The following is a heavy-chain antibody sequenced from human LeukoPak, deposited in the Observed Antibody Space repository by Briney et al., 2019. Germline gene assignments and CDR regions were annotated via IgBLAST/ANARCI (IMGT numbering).Heavy chain of an antibody. Sequence: ASVKVSCKASGGTFSSYAISWVRQAPGQGLEWMGRIIPILGIANYAQKFQGRVTITADKSTSTAYMGLSSLRSEDTAVYYCARDNDLTMIVDYWGQGTLVTVSS. J-gene: IGHJ4*02. D-gene: IGHD3-22*01. CDR2: IIPILGIA. CDR1: GGTFSSYA. CDR3: ARDNDLTMIVDY. V-gene: IGHV1-69*04.